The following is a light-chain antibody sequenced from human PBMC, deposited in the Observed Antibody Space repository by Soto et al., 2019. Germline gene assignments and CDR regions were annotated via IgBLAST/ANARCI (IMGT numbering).Light chain of an antibody. CDR2: GAS. CDR3: QQYGSSPPIT. CDR1: EGLTNSY. Sequence: ELVLTQSPGTLSLSPGEVPTLSCRAREGLTNSYLAWYQEKPGQAPXLXXYGASSRATGIPDRFSGSRSGTEFTLTISRLEPEDFAVYYCQQYGSSPPITFGQGTPLEIK. V-gene: IGKV3-20*01. J-gene: IGKJ5*01.